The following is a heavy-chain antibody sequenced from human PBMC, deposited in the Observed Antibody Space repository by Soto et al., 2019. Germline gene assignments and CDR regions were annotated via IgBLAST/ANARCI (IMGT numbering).Heavy chain of an antibody. CDR3: ARASSRYQLLSDY. J-gene: IGHJ4*02. CDR1: GGTFSSYT. D-gene: IGHD2-2*01. CDR2: IIPILGIA. V-gene: IGHV1-69*02. Sequence: SVKVSCKASGGTFSSYTISWVRHAPGQGLEWMGRIIPILGIANYAQKFQGRVTITADKSTSTAYMELSSLRSEDTAVYYCARASSRYQLLSDYWGQGTLVTVSS.